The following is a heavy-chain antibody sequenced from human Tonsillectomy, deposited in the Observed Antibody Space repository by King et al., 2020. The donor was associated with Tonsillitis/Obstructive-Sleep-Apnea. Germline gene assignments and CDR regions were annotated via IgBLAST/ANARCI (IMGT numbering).Heavy chain of an antibody. Sequence: VQLQQWGAGLLKPSETLSLTCAVYGGSFSGYYWSWIRQPPGKGLEWIGEINHSGSTTYNPSLKSRVTITVDTSKNQFSLKLSSVTAADTAVYYCARGLRESTFGGVIAAKTSYVFDYWGQGTLVTVSS. CDR2: INHSGST. V-gene: IGHV4-34*01. J-gene: IGHJ4*02. D-gene: IGHD3-16*02. CDR1: GGSFSGYY. CDR3: ARGLRESTFGGVIAAKTSYVFDY.